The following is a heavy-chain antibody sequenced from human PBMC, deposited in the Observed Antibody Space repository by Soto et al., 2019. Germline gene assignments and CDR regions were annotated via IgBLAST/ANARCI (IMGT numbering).Heavy chain of an antibody. CDR2: FDPEYAET. CDR1: GYTLTELS. Sequence: ASVKVSCKVSGYTLTELSLHWVRQPPGKGLEWMGGFDPEYAETIFAQKFQVRVTFTEDTSTDTAYMELSSLGSDDTAVYYCATRTYYDYVWGSFDYWGQGTPVTVSS. CDR3: ATRTYYDYVWGSFDY. D-gene: IGHD3-16*01. J-gene: IGHJ4*02. V-gene: IGHV1-24*01.